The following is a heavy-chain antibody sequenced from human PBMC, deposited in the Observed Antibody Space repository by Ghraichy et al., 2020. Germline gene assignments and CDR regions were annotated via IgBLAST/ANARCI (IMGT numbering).Heavy chain of an antibody. Sequence: GGSLRLSCAASGFTFSSYAMSWVRQSPGKGLEWVSAISGSGGSTYYADSVKGRFTISRDNSKNTLYLQMNSLRAEDTAVYYCAKVASYYDILTGYYNYWYFDLWGRGTLVTVSS. J-gene: IGHJ2*01. V-gene: IGHV3-23*01. CDR2: ISGSGGST. D-gene: IGHD3-9*01. CDR3: AKVASYYDILTGYYNYWYFDL. CDR1: GFTFSSYA.